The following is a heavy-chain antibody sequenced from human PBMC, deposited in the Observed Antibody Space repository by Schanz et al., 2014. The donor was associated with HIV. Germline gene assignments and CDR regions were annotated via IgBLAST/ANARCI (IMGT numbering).Heavy chain of an antibody. CDR1: GFTFSNYA. Sequence: EVQLLESGGGLVQPGGSLRLSCEASGFTFSNYAMSWVRQAPGKGLEWVSVISGSGRSTYYADSVKGRFTISRDNSKNTLFLQMNSLRAEDTAVYFCARDVAGCSGTSCYSDAFDIWGQGTLVTVSS. CDR2: ISGSGRST. J-gene: IGHJ3*02. CDR3: ARDVAGCSGTSCYSDAFDI. V-gene: IGHV3-23*01. D-gene: IGHD2-2*01.